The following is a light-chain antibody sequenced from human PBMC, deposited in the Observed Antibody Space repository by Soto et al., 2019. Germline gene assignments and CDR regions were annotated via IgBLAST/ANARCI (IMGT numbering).Light chain of an antibody. CDR1: QSISSW. V-gene: IGKV1-5*01. CDR2: DAS. Sequence: DIQMTQSPSTLSATAGDRVTITCRASQSISSWLAWYQQKPGKAPKLLIYDASNLESGVPSRFSGSGSGTEFTLTISSLQSEDFAVYYCQQYDNWPWTFGQGTKVEIK. J-gene: IGKJ1*01. CDR3: QQYDNWPWT.